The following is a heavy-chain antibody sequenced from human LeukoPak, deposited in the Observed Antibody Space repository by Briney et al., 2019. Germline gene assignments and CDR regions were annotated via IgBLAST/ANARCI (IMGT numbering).Heavy chain of an antibody. CDR3: ARVTRGSGYAFDI. CDR2: ISYSGSTI. Sequence: GGSLRLSCAASGFTFSSYGMHWVRQAPGKGLEWVSYISYSGSTIYYADSVKGRFTISRDNAKNSLYLQMNSLRAEDTAVYYCARVTRGSGYAFDIWGQGTMVTVSP. J-gene: IGHJ3*02. D-gene: IGHD5-12*01. V-gene: IGHV3-48*04. CDR1: GFTFSSYG.